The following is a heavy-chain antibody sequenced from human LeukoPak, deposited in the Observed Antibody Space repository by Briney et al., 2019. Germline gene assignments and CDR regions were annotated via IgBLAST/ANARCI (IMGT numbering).Heavy chain of an antibody. CDR2: ISYDGSNK. D-gene: IGHD1-26*01. CDR1: GFTFSSYA. V-gene: IGHV3-30*04. J-gene: IGHJ4*02. Sequence: GGSLRLSCAASGFTFSSYAMHWVRQAPGKGLEWVAVISYDGSNKYYADSVKGRFTISRDNSKNTLYLQMNSLRAEDTAVYYCARADSGSPEELDYWGQGTLVTVSS. CDR3: ARADSGSPEELDY.